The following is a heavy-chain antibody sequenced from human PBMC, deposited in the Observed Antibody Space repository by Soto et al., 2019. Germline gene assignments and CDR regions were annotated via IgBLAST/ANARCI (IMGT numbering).Heavy chain of an antibody. J-gene: IGHJ2*01. CDR1: GGTFSSYA. CDR3: AGSFAAVAGPFDL. V-gene: IGHV1-69*13. CDR2: IIPIFGTA. Sequence: SVKVSCKASGGTFSSYAISWVRQAPGQGLEWMGGIIPIFGTANYAQKFQGRVTITADESTSTAYMELSSLRSEDTAVYYCAGSFAAVAGPFDLWGRGTLVTVSS. D-gene: IGHD6-19*01.